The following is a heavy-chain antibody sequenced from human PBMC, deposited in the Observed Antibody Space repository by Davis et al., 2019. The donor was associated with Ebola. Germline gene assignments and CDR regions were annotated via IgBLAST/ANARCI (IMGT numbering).Heavy chain of an antibody. CDR3: ARDWDGYNYGPGYGMDV. V-gene: IGHV1-2*04. J-gene: IGHJ6*02. Sequence: ASVKVSCKASGYTFTGYYMHWVRQAPGQGLEWMGWINPNSGGTNYAQKFQGWVTMTRDTSISTAYMELSRLGSDDTAVYYCARDWDGYNYGPGYGMDVWGQGTTVTVSS. CDR2: INPNSGGT. CDR1: GYTFTGYY. D-gene: IGHD5-24*01.